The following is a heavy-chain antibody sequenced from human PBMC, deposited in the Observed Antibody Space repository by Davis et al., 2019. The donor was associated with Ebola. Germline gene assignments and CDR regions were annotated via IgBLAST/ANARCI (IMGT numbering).Heavy chain of an antibody. J-gene: IGHJ4*02. Sequence: PGGSLRLSCVASGFTVSGNDMRWVRQAHGKGLEWVSHISDSGSSTYYADSVAGRFTISSDNSQNMVYLQMNSLRAEDTGIYYCAGRGGYLVHYWGRGTQVTISS. CDR2: SDSGSST. D-gene: IGHD3-22*01. CDR1: GFTVSGND. CDR3: AGRGGYLVHY. V-gene: IGHV3-53*01.